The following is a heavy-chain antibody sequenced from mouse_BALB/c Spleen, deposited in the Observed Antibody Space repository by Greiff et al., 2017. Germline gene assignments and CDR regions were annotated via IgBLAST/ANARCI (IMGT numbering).Heavy chain of an antibody. J-gene: IGHJ2*01. V-gene: IGHV5-6*01. D-gene: IGHD2-4*01. Sequence: EVQGVESGGDLVKPGGSLKLSCAASGFTFSSYGMSWVRQTPDKRLEWVATISSGGSYTYYPDSVKGRFTISRDNAKNTLYLQMSSLKSEDTAMYYCARKQYDYDGNYFDYWGQGTTLTVSS. CDR3: ARKQYDYDGNYFDY. CDR2: ISSGGSYT. CDR1: GFTFSSYG.